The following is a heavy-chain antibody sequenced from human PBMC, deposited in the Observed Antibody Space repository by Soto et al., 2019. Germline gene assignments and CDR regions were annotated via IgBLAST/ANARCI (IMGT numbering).Heavy chain of an antibody. J-gene: IGHJ6*02. CDR2: IYYSGST. Sequence: QVQLQESGPGLVKPSETLSLTCTVSGGSISSYYWNWIRQPPGKGLEWIGYIYYSGSTNYNPSLKGPVPQSIGTSKNPVPPKLSPWTAGDPAVYYCARDGGTYGMDVWGQGTTVTVSS. V-gene: IGHV4-59*01. CDR3: ARDGGTYGMDV. D-gene: IGHD3-16*01. CDR1: GGSISSYY.